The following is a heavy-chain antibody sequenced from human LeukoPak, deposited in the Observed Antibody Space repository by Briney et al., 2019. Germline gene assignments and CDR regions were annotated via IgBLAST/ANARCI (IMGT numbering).Heavy chain of an antibody. D-gene: IGHD3-10*01. CDR3: ARGLRYGSGRINWFDP. Sequence: KPSETLSLTCAVYGGSFSGYYWSWIRQPPGKGLEWIGEINHSGSTNYNPSLKSRVTISVDTSKNQFSLKLSSVTAADTAVYYCARGLRYGSGRINWFDPWGQGTLVTVSS. V-gene: IGHV4-34*01. CDR2: INHSGST. CDR1: GGSFSGYY. J-gene: IGHJ5*02.